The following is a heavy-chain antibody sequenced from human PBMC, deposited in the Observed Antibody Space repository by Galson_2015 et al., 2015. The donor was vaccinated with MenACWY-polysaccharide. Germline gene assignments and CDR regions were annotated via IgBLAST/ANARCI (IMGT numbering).Heavy chain of an antibody. CDR2: INPNSGGT. CDR1: GYTFTGYY. CDR3: ARAYVATVTTDYFDY. Sequence: SVKVSCKAPGYTFTGYYMHWVRQAPGQGLEWMGWINPNSGGTNYAQKFQGRVTMTRDTSISTAFMELSRLRSDDTAVHYCARAYVATVTTDYFDYWGQGTLVTVSS. J-gene: IGHJ4*02. V-gene: IGHV1-2*02. D-gene: IGHD4-17*01.